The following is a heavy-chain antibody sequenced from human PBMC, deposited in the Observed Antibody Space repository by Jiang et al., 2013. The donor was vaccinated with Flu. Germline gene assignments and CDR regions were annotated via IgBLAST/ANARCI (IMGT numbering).Heavy chain of an antibody. V-gene: IGHV4-31*03. CDR1: GGSINRGPYY. CDR2: IYHSGTV. J-gene: IGHJ3*01. CDR3: ARHKFASSYYYDSSDDAFDV. Sequence: PGLVKPSQTVSLTCTVSGGSINRGPYYWSWIRQHPGKGLEWIGYIYHSGTVYYNPSLRSRIGISIDTSKNEFSLKLTSVTGADTAVYYCARHKFASSYYYDSSDDAFDVWGQGTMVTVSS. D-gene: IGHD3-22*01.